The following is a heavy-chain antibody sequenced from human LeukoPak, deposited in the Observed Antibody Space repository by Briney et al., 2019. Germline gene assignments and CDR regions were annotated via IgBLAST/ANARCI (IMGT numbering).Heavy chain of an antibody. CDR1: RYTFTGYY. CDR3: ARAENYYDSSGYHRPYYYYGMDV. D-gene: IGHD3-22*01. Sequence: ASVKVSCKASRYTFTGYYMHWVRQAPGQGLEWMGWINPNSGGTNYAQKFQGRVTMTRDTSISTAYMELSRLRSDDTAVYYCARAENYYDSSGYHRPYYYYGMDVWGQGTTVTVSS. V-gene: IGHV1-2*02. CDR2: INPNSGGT. J-gene: IGHJ6*02.